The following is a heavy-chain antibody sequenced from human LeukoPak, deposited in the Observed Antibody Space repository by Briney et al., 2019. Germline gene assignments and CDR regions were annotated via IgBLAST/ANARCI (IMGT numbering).Heavy chain of an antibody. CDR3: ARSGAGWFDH. CDR2: IKSKSDGGTT. J-gene: IGHJ5*02. Sequence: GGSLRLSCAASGFTFNNAWMTWVRQAPGKGLEWVGRIKSKSDGGTTDYAAPVKGRFTTSRDDSKNTLYLQMNSLKTEDTAVYYCARSGAGWFDHWGQGTLVSVSS. CDR1: GFTFNNAW. D-gene: IGHD3-10*01. V-gene: IGHV3-15*01.